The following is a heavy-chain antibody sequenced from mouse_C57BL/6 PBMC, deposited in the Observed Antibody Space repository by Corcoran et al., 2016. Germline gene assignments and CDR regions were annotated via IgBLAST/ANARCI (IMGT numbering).Heavy chain of an antibody. V-gene: IGHV9-3*01. CDR3: ARDSNWYFDV. D-gene: IGHD2-5*01. CDR1: GYTFTTYG. Sequence: QIQLVQSGPELKMPGETVKISCKASGYTFTTYGMSWVKQAPGKGLKWMGWINTYSGVPTYADDFKGRFAFSLETSASTAYLQINNLKNEDTATYFCARDSNWYFDVWGTGTTVTVSS. J-gene: IGHJ1*03. CDR2: INTYSGVP.